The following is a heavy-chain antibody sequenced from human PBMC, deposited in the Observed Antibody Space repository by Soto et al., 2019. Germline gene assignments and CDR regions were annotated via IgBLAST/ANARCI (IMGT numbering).Heavy chain of an antibody. Sequence: ASVKVSCKASGYTFTSYAMHWVRQAPGQRLEWMGWINTGDGNTKYSQKFQDRVTITRDTSASTAYMELSSLRSEDTAMYYCARDWVPGSAPFDPWGQGTLVTVSS. CDR3: ARDWVPGSAPFDP. V-gene: IGHV1-3*04. J-gene: IGHJ5*02. CDR1: GYTFTSYA. D-gene: IGHD2-2*01. CDR2: INTGDGNT.